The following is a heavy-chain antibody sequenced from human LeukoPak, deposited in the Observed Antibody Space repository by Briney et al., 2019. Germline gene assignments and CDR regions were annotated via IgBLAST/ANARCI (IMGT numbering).Heavy chain of an antibody. J-gene: IGHJ4*02. CDR1: GFTFSNYA. Sequence: GGSLRLSCAASGFTFSNYAMSWVRQAPGKGLEWVSAISGSGGSTYYADSVKGRFTISRDNAKNSLYLQMNSLRAEDTAVYYCARDRYYYGSGSSHDYWGQGTLVTVSS. CDR3: ARDRYYYGSGSSHDY. CDR2: ISGSGGST. D-gene: IGHD3-10*01. V-gene: IGHV3-23*01.